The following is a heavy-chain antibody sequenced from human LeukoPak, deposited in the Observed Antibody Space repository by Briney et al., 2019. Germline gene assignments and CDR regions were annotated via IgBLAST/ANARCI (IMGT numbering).Heavy chain of an antibody. CDR1: GHSISSGYY. V-gene: IGHV4-38-2*01. J-gene: IGHJ4*02. D-gene: IGHD3-3*01. CDR2: IYHSGST. Sequence: SETLSLTCAVSGHSISSGYYWGWIRQPPGKGLEWTGNIYHSGSTYYNPSLKSRVTISVDTSKNQFSLKLTSVTAADTAVYYCARHGFWGGYNYVLDYWGQGTLVTVSS. CDR3: ARHGFWGGYNYVLDY.